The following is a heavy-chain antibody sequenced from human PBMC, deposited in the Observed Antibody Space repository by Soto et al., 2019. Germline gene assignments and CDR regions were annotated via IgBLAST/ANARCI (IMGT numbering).Heavy chain of an antibody. CDR2: ISSSSSTI. CDR1: GFTLSSYS. V-gene: IGHV3-48*02. J-gene: IGHJ5*02. CDR3: ARGEYDPRWYAGGFDP. Sequence: GGSLRLSCAASGFTLSSYSMNWVRQAPGKGLEWVSYISSSSSTIYYADSVKGRFTISRDNAKNSLYLQMDSLRDEDTAVYYCARGEYDPRWYAGGFDPWGQGTLVTVSS. D-gene: IGHD3-3*01.